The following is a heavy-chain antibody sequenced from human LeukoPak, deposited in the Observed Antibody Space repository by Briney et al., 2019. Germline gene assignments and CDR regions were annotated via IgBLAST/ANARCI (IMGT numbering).Heavy chain of an antibody. D-gene: IGHD6-19*01. V-gene: IGHV4-38-2*02. CDR1: GYSISSAHY. Sequence: SETLSLTCTVSGYSISSAHYWGWIRQTPGEGLECIGSLYHSGTTYYNPSLKSRVTMSVDTSENHFSLKLSSVTAADTAVYYCARSLSWLPHYMDVWGKGTTVTISS. CDR2: LYHSGTT. J-gene: IGHJ6*03. CDR3: ARSLSWLPHYMDV.